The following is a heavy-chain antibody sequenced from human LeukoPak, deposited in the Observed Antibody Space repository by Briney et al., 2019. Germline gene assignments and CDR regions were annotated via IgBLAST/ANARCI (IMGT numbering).Heavy chain of an antibody. CDR1: GGSISSYY. J-gene: IGHJ4*02. CDR3: ARVGTCGSGSYLSWLDY. V-gene: IGHV4-59*01. D-gene: IGHD3-10*01. Sequence: ETLSLTCTVSGGSISSYYWSWIRQPPGKGLEWIGYIYYSGSTNYNPSLKSRVTISVDTSKNQFSLKLSSVTAADTAVYYCARVGTCGSGSYLSWLDYWGQGTLVTVSS. CDR2: IYYSGST.